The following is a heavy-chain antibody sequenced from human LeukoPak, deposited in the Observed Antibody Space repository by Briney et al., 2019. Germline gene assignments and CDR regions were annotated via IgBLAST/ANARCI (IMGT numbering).Heavy chain of an antibody. Sequence: GGSLRLSCTASGFSFGDDAWSWFRQAPGGGLEFVSFIRKKGYGETTDYAASVRGRCTISRDDAKSTAYLQMNSLEIEDTALYYCSRGLHDYGDSNYYFHQWRGGTQDSVPS. D-gene: IGHD4-17*01. J-gene: IGHJ4*02. CDR1: GFSFGDDA. V-gene: IGHV3-49*03. CDR2: IRKKGYGETT. CDR3: SRGLHDYGDSNYYFHQ.